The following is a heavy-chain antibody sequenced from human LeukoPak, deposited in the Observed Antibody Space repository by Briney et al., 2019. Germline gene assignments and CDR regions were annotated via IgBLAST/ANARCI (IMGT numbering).Heavy chain of an antibody. CDR3: ARGSGSGSYYPRFDY. V-gene: IGHV3-66*01. D-gene: IGHD3-10*01. CDR1: GFTVTTNY. CDR2: IYSGGYT. Sequence: GGSLRLSCAASGFTVTTNYMTWVRQAPGKGLEWVSIIYSGGYTDYADSVKGRFTISRDNSKNTLDLQMNSLRAEDTAVYYCARGSGSGSYYPRFDYWGQGTLVTVSS. J-gene: IGHJ4*02.